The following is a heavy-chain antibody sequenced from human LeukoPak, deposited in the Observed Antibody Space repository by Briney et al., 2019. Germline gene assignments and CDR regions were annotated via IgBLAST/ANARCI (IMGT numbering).Heavy chain of an antibody. J-gene: IGHJ5*02. D-gene: IGHD2-2*01. CDR2: IYTSGST. Sequence: SETLSLTCTVSGGSISSYYWSWIRQPAGKGLEWIGRIYTSGSTNYNPSLKSRVTMSVDTSKNQFSLKLSSVTAADTAVYYRARAPRYCSSTSCYLRFDPWGQGTLVTVSS. CDR1: GGSISSYY. CDR3: ARAPRYCSSTSCYLRFDP. V-gene: IGHV4-4*07.